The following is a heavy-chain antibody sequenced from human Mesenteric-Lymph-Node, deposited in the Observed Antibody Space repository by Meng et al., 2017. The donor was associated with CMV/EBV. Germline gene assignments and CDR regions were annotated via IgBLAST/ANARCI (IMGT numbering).Heavy chain of an antibody. D-gene: IGHD3-22*01. CDR2: IYHSGST. V-gene: IGHV4-38-2*01. Sequence: GSLRLSCSVSGYSINSGYYWGWIRQPPGKGLEWIGDIYHSGSTYYNPSLKSRVTISVDTSKNQFSLKLNSVTAADTAMYYCARLRYYYDSSDQFDYWGQGTLVTVSS. CDR3: ARLRYYYDSSDQFDY. CDR1: GYSINSGYY. J-gene: IGHJ4*02.